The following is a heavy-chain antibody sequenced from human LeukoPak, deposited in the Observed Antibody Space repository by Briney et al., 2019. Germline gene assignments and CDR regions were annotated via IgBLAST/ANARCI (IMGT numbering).Heavy chain of an antibody. CDR3: ATGGAANLADY. CDR1: GFTVSKTF. CDR2: IYTDGST. D-gene: IGHD4/OR15-4a*01. J-gene: IGHJ4*02. Sequence: GGSLRLSCAASGFTVSKTFMNWVRQAPGKGPEWVSIIYTDGSTYYADSLRGRFTISRDISRNALFLQMDSLREEDTAVYYCATGGAANLADYWGQGTLVTVSS. V-gene: IGHV3-53*01.